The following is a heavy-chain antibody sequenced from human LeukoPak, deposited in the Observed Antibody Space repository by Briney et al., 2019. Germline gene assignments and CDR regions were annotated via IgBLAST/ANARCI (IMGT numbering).Heavy chain of an antibody. CDR3: ATDFPLELAARQFPYYYYGMDV. CDR1: GYTLTKLS. D-gene: IGHD6-6*01. J-gene: IGHJ6*02. V-gene: IGHV1-24*01. Sequence: ASVKVSCKVSGYTLTKLSMHWVRQAPGKGLEWMGGFDPEDGETIYAQKFQGRVTMTEDTSTDTAYMELSSLRSEDTAVYYCATDFPLELAARQFPYYYYGMDVWGQGTTVTVSS. CDR2: FDPEDGET.